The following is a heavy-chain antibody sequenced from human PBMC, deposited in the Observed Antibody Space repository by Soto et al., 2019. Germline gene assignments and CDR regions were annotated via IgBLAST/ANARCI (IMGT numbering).Heavy chain of an antibody. Sequence: GASGKVSCKASGYTFTSYGISWVRQAPGQGLEWMGWISAYNGNTNYAQKLQGRVTMTTGTSTSTAYMELRSLRSDDTAVYYCARDKGVQQGLYYYYGMDVWGQGTTVTVSS. CDR2: ISAYNGNT. CDR1: GYTFTSYG. J-gene: IGHJ6*02. V-gene: IGHV1-18*04. CDR3: ARDKGVQQGLYYYYGMDV.